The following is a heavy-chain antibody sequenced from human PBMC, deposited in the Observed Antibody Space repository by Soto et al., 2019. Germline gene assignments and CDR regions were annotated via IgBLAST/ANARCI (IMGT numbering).Heavy chain of an antibody. V-gene: IGHV1-69*08. D-gene: IGHD2-15*01. CDR2: VVPVLNIR. CDR1: GGTISNYT. Sequence: QVQLVQSGAEVKKPGSSVKVSCKASGGTISNYTISWVRQAPGQGLEWMGRVVPVLNIRNYAQKFQGRAALTADKTTSTGYMELSSLRSEDTAVYYCAREWGGYCSVGSCYSEFAFDIWGQGTKVTASS. J-gene: IGHJ3*02. CDR3: AREWGGYCSVGSCYSEFAFDI.